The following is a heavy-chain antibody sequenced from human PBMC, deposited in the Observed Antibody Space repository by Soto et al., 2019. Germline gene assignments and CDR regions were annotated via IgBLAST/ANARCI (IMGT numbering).Heavy chain of an antibody. CDR3: ARGLGSYGYFDY. V-gene: IGHV4-34*01. CDR2: INHSGST. J-gene: IGHJ4*02. CDR1: GGSFSGYY. D-gene: IGHD1-26*01. Sequence: QVQLQQWGAGLLKPSETLSLTCAVYGGSFSGYYWSWIRQPPGKGLEWIGEINHSGSTNYNPSLKSRVTISVDTPKNQFSLKLSSVTAADTAVYYCARGLGSYGYFDYWGQGTLVTVSS.